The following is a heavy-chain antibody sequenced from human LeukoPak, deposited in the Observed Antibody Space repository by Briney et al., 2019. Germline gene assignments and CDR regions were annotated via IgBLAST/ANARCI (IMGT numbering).Heavy chain of an antibody. V-gene: IGHV3-21*01. CDR3: ARETSYSSSWQGG. D-gene: IGHD6-13*01. CDR1: GFTFSSYS. CDR2: ISSSSSYI. J-gene: IGHJ4*02. Sequence: GGSLRLSCAASGFTFSSYSMNWVRQAPGKGLEWVSSISSSSSYIYYADSVKGRFTISRDDAKNSLYLQMNSLRAEDTAVYYCARETSYSSSWQGGWGQGTLVTVSS.